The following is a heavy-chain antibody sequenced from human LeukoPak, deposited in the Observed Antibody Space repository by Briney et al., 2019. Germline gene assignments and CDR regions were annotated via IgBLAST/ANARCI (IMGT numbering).Heavy chain of an antibody. CDR2: IYHSGST. V-gene: IGHV4-38-2*02. CDR1: GYSISSGYY. CDR3: ASGGYYFDY. Sequence: PSETLSLTCTVSGYSISSGYYWGWIRQPPGKGLEWIGSIYHSGSTNYNPSLKSRVTISVDKSKNQFSLKLSSVTAADTAVYYCASGGYYFDYWGQGTLVTVSS. J-gene: IGHJ4*02. D-gene: IGHD3-3*01.